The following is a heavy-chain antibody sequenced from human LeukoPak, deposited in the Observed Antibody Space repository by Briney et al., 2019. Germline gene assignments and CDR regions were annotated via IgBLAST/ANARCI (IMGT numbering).Heavy chain of an antibody. CDR2: IYTSGST. Sequence: PSQTLSLTCTVSGGSISGGSYYWSWIRQPAGKGLEWIGRIYTSGSTNYNPSLKSRVTISVDTSKNQFSLRLSSVTAADTAVYYCARALDYGGNGDDAFDIWGQGTMVTVSS. CDR3: ARALDYGGNGDDAFDI. CDR1: GGSISGGSYY. D-gene: IGHD4-23*01. V-gene: IGHV4-61*02. J-gene: IGHJ3*02.